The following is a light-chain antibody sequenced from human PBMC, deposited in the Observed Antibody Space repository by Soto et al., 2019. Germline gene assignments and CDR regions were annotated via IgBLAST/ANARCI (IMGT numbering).Light chain of an antibody. CDR1: GSDVGAYNY. CDR3: CSYAGSYTFEV. CDR2: DVN. J-gene: IGLJ1*01. Sequence: QSALTQPRSVSGSPGQSVTISCTGAGSDVGAYNYVSWYQLHPGKAPKLMIYDVNKRPSGVPDRFSGSKSGNTASLTISGLQAEDEADYYCCSYAGSYTFEVFGTGTKLTVL. V-gene: IGLV2-11*01.